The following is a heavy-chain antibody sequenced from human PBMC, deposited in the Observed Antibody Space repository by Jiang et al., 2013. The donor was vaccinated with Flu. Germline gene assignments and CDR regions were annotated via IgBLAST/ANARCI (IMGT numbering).Heavy chain of an antibody. Sequence: SGAEVKKPGTSVKVSCKASGFTFTSSAMQWVRQARGQRLEWIGWIVVGSGNTNYAQKFQERVTITRDMSTSTAYMELSSLRSEDTAVYYCAAAPSPGSSWYNWFDPWGQGTLVTVSS. CDR2: IVVGSGNT. J-gene: IGHJ5*02. V-gene: IGHV1-58*02. CDR3: AAAPSPGSSWYNWFDP. CDR1: GFTFTSSA. D-gene: IGHD6-13*01.